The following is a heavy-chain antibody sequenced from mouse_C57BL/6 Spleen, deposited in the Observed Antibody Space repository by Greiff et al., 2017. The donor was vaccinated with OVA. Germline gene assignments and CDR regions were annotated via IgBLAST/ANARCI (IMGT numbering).Heavy chain of an antibody. CDR2: IHPNSGST. CDR1: GYTFTSYW. D-gene: IGHD2-4*01. J-gene: IGHJ4*01. Sequence: VQLQQPGAELVKPGASVKLSCKASGYTFTSYWMHWVKQRPGQGLEWIGMIHPNSGSTNYNEKFKSKATLTVDKSSSTAYMQLSSLTSEDSEVYYCARPYYEYDNYAMDYWGQGTSGTVSS. V-gene: IGHV1-64*01. CDR3: ARPYYEYDNYAMDY.